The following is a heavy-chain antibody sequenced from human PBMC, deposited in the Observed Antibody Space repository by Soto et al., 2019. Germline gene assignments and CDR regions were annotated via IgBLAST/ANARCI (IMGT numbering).Heavy chain of an antibody. D-gene: IGHD6-13*01. J-gene: IGHJ4*02. CDR2: INPSGST. CDR3: ARGGDSSSWFYFDY. CDR1: GGSFSGYY. Sequence: SEPLSLTCAVYGGSFSGYYWSWIRQPPGKGLEWIGEINPSGSTNYNPSLKSRVTISVDTSKNQFSLKLSSVTAADTAVYYCARGGDSSSWFYFDYWGQGSLVTVSS. V-gene: IGHV4-34*01.